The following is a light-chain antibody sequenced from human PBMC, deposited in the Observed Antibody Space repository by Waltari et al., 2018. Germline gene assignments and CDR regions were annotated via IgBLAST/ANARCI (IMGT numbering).Light chain of an antibody. V-gene: IGLV1-44*01. Sequence: QSVLTQPPSASGTPGQRVTISCSGSSSNIASYIVTWYQQPPGPAPKLLIYINTLRPSGVPDRFSGSKSGTSASLAISGLQSEDEADYYCAAWDDSLDGPVFGGGTRLTVL. J-gene: IGLJ2*01. CDR2: INT. CDR1: SSNIASYI. CDR3: AAWDDSLDGPV.